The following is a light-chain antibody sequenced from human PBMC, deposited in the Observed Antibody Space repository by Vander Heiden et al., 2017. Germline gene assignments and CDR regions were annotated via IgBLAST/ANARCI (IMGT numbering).Light chain of an antibody. CDR1: SSDVGSYNL. CDR3: CSYAGSSTVV. J-gene: IGLJ2*01. CDR2: DVS. V-gene: IGLV2-23*02. Sequence: QSALTQPASVSVSPGQSITLSCTGTSSDVGSYNLVSWYQQHPGKAPKLMIYDVSKRPSGVSNRFSGSKSGNTASLTISGLQAEDEADYYCCSYAGSSTVVFGGGTRLTVL.